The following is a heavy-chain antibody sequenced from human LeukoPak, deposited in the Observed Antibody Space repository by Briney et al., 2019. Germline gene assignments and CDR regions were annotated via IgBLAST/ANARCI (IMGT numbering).Heavy chain of an antibody. CDR3: ARDRNHAFDI. CDR2: IYYSGST. V-gene: IGHV4-31*03. CDR1: GGSISSGGYS. J-gene: IGHJ3*02. D-gene: IGHD1-1*01. Sequence: SETLSLTCTVSGGSISSGGYSWSWIRQHPGKGLEWIGYIYYSGSTYYNPSLKSRVTISVDTSKNQFSLKLSSVTAADTAVYYCARDRNHAFDIWGQGTMVTVSS.